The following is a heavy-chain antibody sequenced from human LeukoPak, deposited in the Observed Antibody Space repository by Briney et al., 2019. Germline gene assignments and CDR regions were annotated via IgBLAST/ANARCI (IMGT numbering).Heavy chain of an antibody. CDR1: GFTFSSYS. CDR2: ISSSSSTI. CDR3: ARDPPGAGYSSSWHYYYYMDV. J-gene: IGHJ6*03. Sequence: GGSLRLSCAASGFTFSSYSMNWVRQAPEKGLEWVSYISSSSSTIYYADSVKGRFTISRDNAKNSLYLQMNRLRAEDTAVYYCARDPPGAGYSSSWHYYYYMDVWGKGTTVTVSS. V-gene: IGHV3-48*01. D-gene: IGHD6-13*01.